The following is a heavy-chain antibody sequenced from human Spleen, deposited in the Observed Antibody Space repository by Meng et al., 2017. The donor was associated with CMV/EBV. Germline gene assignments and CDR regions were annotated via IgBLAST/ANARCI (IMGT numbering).Heavy chain of an antibody. Sequence: GESLKISCAASGLTVSDNYMNWVRQAPGKGLEWVSVIYDVGRTYYAASVKGRFSISRDNAKNTLYLQMSSLRADDTAVYYGARERLIRRGYGAYSYYYGMDVWGQGTTVTVSS. D-gene: IGHD5-12*01. V-gene: IGHV3-66*01. CDR1: GLTVSDNY. CDR3: ARERLIRRGYGAYSYYYGMDV. CDR2: IYDVGRT. J-gene: IGHJ6*02.